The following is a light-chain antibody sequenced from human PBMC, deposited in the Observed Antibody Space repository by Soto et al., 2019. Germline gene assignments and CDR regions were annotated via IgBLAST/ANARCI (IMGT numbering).Light chain of an antibody. Sequence: QSALTQPPSASGSPGQSVTISCTGTSSDVGGYNYVSWYQQYPGKAPKLMIYEVSKRPSGVPDRFSGSKSGKTASLTVSGLQPDDEADYYCTSYAGSNIWVFGGGTKLTVL. V-gene: IGLV2-8*01. CDR2: EVS. CDR1: SSDVGGYNY. J-gene: IGLJ3*02. CDR3: TSYAGSNIWV.